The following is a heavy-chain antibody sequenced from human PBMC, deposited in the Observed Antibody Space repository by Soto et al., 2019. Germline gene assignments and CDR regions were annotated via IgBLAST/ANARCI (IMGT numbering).Heavy chain of an antibody. V-gene: IGHV3-48*01. Sequence: GGSLRLSCAASGFTFGSYSMNWVRQAPGKGLEWVSYISSSSGTIYYADSVKGRFTISRDNAKNSLYLQMNSLRAEDTAVYHCARQNLAVGRYFDLWGRGTLVTVSS. CDR1: GFTFGSYS. CDR2: ISSSSGTI. D-gene: IGHD6-19*01. CDR3: ARQNLAVGRYFDL. J-gene: IGHJ2*01.